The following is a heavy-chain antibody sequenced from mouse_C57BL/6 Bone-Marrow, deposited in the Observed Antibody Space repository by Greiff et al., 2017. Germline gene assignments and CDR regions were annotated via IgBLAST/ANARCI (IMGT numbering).Heavy chain of an antibody. CDR2: IHPNSGST. J-gene: IGHJ1*03. V-gene: IGHV1-64*01. CDR3: SREDKVYYINYVWYFDV. CDR1: GYTFTSYW. D-gene: IGHD2-5*01. Sequence: VQLQQPGAELVKPGASVKLSCKASGYTFTSYWMHWVKQRPGQGLEWIGMIHPNSGSTNYNEKFKSKATLTVDKSSSTAYMQLSSLTSEDSAVYYWSREDKVYYINYVWYFDVWGTGTTVTVSS.